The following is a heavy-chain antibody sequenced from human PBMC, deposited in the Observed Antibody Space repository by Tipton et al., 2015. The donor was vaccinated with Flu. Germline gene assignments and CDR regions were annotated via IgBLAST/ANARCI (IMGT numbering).Heavy chain of an antibody. Sequence: TLSLTCTVSGGSISTYYWSWIRQPPGKGLEWIGYVHNSGSTNYNPSLKSRVTISAPTSNNQFSLKLSSVTAADTAVYYCARNLVVVAAANAFDIWGQGTMVTVSS. V-gene: IGHV4-59*01. J-gene: IGHJ3*02. CDR2: VHNSGST. D-gene: IGHD2-15*01. CDR3: ARNLVVVAAANAFDI. CDR1: GGSISTYY.